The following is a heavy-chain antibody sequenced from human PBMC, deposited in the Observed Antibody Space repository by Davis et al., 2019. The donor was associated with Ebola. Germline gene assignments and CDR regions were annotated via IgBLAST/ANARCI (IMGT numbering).Heavy chain of an antibody. J-gene: IGHJ6*02. V-gene: IGHV3-72*01. CDR3: ARDPSITIFGVDLYYYYGMDV. CDR2: TRNKANSYTT. Sequence: GESLKISCAASGFTFSDHYMDWVRQAPGKGLEWVGRTRNKANSYTTEYAASVKGRFTISRDDSKNSLYLQMNSLKTEDTAVYYCARDPSITIFGVDLYYYYGMDVWGQGTTVTVSS. CDR1: GFTFSDHY. D-gene: IGHD3-3*01.